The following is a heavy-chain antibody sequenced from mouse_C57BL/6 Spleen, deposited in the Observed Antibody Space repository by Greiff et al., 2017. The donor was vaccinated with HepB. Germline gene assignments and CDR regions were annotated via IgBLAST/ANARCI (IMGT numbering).Heavy chain of an antibody. CDR2: IYPGSGNT. Sequence: QVHVKQSGAELVRPGASVKLSCKASGYTFTDYYINWVKQRPGQGLEWIARIYPGSGNTYYNEKFKGKATLTAEKSSSTAYMQLSSLTSEDSAVYFCARGNFRFASWGQGTLVTVSA. V-gene: IGHV1-76*01. CDR1: GYTFTDYY. CDR3: ARGNFRFAS. J-gene: IGHJ3*01.